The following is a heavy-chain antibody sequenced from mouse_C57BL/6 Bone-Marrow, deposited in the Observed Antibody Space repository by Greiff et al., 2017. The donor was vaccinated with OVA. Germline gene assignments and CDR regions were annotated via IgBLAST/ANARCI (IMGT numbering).Heavy chain of an antibody. CDR3: ARSLYYYGSSPRFAD. Sequence: VQLQQSGPELVKPGASVKISCKASGYTFTDYYMNWVKQSHGKSLEWIGDINPNNGGTSYNQKFKGKATLTVDKSSSTAYLELRSLTSEDSAVYYCARSLYYYGSSPRFADWGKGTLVTVSA. CDR1: GYTFTDYY. J-gene: IGHJ3*01. D-gene: IGHD1-1*01. CDR2: INPNNGGT. V-gene: IGHV1-26*01.